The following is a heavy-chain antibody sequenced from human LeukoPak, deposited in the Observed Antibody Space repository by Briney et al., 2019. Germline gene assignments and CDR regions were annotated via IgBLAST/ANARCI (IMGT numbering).Heavy chain of an antibody. CDR3: ARDYGDYVFYFDP. CDR1: GYTYTSYA. D-gene: IGHD4-17*01. Sequence: ASVKVSCKTSGYTYTSYAINWVRQATGQGLEWMGWMNPNSGHTGYAQKFQGRVTMTRNTSINTAYMELSSLRSEDTAVYYCARDYGDYVFYFDPWGQGTLVTVSS. CDR2: MNPNSGHT. J-gene: IGHJ5*02. V-gene: IGHV1-8*01.